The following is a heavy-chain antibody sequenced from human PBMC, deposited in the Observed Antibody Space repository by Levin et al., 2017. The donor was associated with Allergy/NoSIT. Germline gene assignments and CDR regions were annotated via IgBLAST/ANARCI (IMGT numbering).Heavy chain of an antibody. CDR1: GFTFSSYS. CDR3: ASRRAPSGLDY. CDR2: ISSSSSYI. V-gene: IGHV3-21*01. Sequence: GGSLRLSCAASGFTFSSYSMNWVRQAPGKGLEWVSSISSSSSYIYYADSVKGRFTISRDNAKNSLYLQMNSLRAEDTAVYYCASRRAPSGLDYWGQGTLVTVSS. D-gene: IGHD6-19*01. J-gene: IGHJ4*02.